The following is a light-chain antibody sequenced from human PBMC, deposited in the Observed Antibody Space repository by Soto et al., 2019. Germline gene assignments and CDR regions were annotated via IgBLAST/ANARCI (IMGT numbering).Light chain of an antibody. J-gene: IGKJ2*01. CDR1: QRVSSSY. Sequence: ETVLTQSPGTLSLSPGERATLSCRASQRVSSSYLAWYQQKPGQAPRLLIYGASSMVTGIPDRFSGSGSGTDFSLTISRLEPEDFAVYFWQQYGSSPPFTFGQGTKVEI. V-gene: IGKV3-20*01. CDR3: QQYGSSPPFT. CDR2: GAS.